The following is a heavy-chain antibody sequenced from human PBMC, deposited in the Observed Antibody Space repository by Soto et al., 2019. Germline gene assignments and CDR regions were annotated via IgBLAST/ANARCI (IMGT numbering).Heavy chain of an antibody. CDR2: MSYDGSNK. V-gene: IGHV3-30*18. J-gene: IGHJ4*02. CDR1: GFTFSNYG. CDR3: AKEVWGYCSGGTCYSFDY. Sequence: VQLVESGGGVVQPGKSLRLSCAASGFTFSNYGMHWVRQAPGKGLEWVAVMSYDGSNKYYGDSVKGRFTISRDNSKNTLYLQMNSLRAEDTAVYYCAKEVWGYCSGGTCYSFDYWGQGTLVTVSS. D-gene: IGHD2-15*01.